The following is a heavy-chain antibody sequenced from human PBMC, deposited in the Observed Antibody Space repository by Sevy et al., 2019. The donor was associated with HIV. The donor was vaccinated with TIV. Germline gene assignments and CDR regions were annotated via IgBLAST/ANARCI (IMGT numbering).Heavy chain of an antibody. CDR2: ISSSSSYI. Sequence: GGSLRLSCATSGFTFSSYSMNWVRQAPGKGLEWVSSISSSSSYIYYADSVKGRFTISRDNAKNSLYLQMNSLRAEDTAVYYCARDELGATDYWGQGTLVTVSS. J-gene: IGHJ4*02. D-gene: IGHD3-10*01. CDR1: GFTFSSYS. V-gene: IGHV3-21*01. CDR3: ARDELGATDY.